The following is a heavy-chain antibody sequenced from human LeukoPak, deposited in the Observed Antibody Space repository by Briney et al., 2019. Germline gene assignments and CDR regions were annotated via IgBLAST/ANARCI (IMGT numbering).Heavy chain of an antibody. D-gene: IGHD3-22*01. J-gene: IGHJ4*02. CDR2: ISYDGSNK. CDR1: GFTFSSYG. Sequence: GGSLRLSCAASGFTFSSYGMHWVRQAPGKGLEWVAVISYDGSNKYYADSVKGRFTISRDNSKNTLYLQMNSLRAEDTAVYYCAVTKYYFDSNGYYSFDNWGQGTLVTVSS. CDR3: AVTKYYFDSNGYYSFDN. V-gene: IGHV3-30*03.